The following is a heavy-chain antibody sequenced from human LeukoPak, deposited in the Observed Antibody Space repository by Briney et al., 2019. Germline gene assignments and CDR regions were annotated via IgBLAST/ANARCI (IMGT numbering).Heavy chain of an antibody. CDR3: ARRGVGDYDFWSGYYTGYYYYYMDV. D-gene: IGHD3-3*01. CDR1: GYTFTGYY. Sequence: ASVKVSCKASGYTFTGYYMHWVRQAPGQGLEWMGWMNPNSGNTGYAQKFQGRVTITRNTSISTAYMELSSLRSEDTAVYYCARRGVGDYDFWSGYYTGYYYYYMDVWGKGTTVTVSS. CDR2: MNPNSGNT. V-gene: IGHV1-8*03. J-gene: IGHJ6*03.